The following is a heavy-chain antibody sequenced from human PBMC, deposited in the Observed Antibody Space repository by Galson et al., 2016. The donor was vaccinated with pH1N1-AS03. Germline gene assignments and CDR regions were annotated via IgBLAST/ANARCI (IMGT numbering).Heavy chain of an antibody. J-gene: IGHJ4*02. Sequence: SLRLSCAASGFTFSSFWMHWVRQVPGKGLVWVSHINSDGSRTTYADSVRDRCTISRDNAKNTLYLQINSLRAEDTAVYYCAREGWQQRSFDHWGQGTLVTVSS. CDR1: GFTFSSFW. D-gene: IGHD6-13*01. CDR3: AREGWQQRSFDH. V-gene: IGHV3-74*01. CDR2: INSDGSRT.